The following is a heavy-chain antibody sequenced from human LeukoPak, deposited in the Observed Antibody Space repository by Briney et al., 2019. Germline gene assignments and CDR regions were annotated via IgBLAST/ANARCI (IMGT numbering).Heavy chain of an antibody. Sequence: GGSLRLSCAASGFTFSSYAMHWVRQAPGKGLEWVAVISYDGRNKYYADSVKGRFAISRDNSKNTLYLQINNLGPEDTAIYYCARDQGSSWAVNIALEIDYWGQGTLVTVSS. CDR2: ISYDGRNK. V-gene: IGHV3-30*09. CDR3: ARDQGSSWAVNIALEIDY. D-gene: IGHD6-13*01. CDR1: GFTFSSYA. J-gene: IGHJ4*02.